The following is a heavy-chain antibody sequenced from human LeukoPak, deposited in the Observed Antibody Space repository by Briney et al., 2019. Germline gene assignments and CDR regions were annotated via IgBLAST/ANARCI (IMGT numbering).Heavy chain of an antibody. CDR2: INHSGST. D-gene: IGHD4-11*01. J-gene: IGHJ6*02. CDR1: GGSFSGYY. V-gene: IGHV4-34*01. CDR3: ARGRRNVYSNYVPYYYNGMDV. Sequence: SETLSLTCAVYGGSFSGYYWSWIRQPPGKGLEWIGEINHSGSTNYNPSLKSRVTISVDTSKNQFSLKLSSVTAADTAVYYCARGRRNVYSNYVPYYYNGMDVWGQGTTVTVSS.